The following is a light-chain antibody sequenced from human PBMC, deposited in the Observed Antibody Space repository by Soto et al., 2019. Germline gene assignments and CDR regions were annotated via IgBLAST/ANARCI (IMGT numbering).Light chain of an antibody. V-gene: IGLV2-23*01. J-gene: IGLJ2*01. Sequence: QSVLTQPASVSGSPGQSITISCTGTSSDVGSYNLVSWYQQHPGKATKLMIYEGSKRPSGVSNRFSGFKSGNTASLTISGLQAEDEADYYCCSYSGSSTLVFGGGTKLTVL. CDR3: CSYSGSSTLV. CDR1: SSDVGSYNL. CDR2: EGS.